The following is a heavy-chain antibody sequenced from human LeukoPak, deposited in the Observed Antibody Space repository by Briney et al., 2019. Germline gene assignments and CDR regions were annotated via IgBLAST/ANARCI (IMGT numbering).Heavy chain of an antibody. Sequence: GGSLRLSCAASGFTFSNYGMRWVRQAPGKGLKWVSSISGGSNATDYADSVKGRFSISRDNSKNTLYLQMNSLRAEDTALYYCAKGIYDSGSYYSNYYYNMDVWGKGTMVTISS. J-gene: IGHJ6*03. D-gene: IGHD3-10*01. CDR1: GFTFSNYG. CDR2: ISGGSNAT. CDR3: AKGIYDSGSYYSNYYYNMDV. V-gene: IGHV3-23*01.